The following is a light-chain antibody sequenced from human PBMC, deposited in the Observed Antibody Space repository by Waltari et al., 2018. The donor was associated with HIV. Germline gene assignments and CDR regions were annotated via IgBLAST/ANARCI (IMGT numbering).Light chain of an antibody. CDR1: QSVERNC. J-gene: IGKJ1*01. V-gene: IGKV3-20*01. Sequence: EIGLTQSPGTLSLSPGERATIPCRASQSVERNCLAWYQQKPGQAPRLLMYGASTRVTGIPDRFSGSGSGTDFTLTIIRLEPEDFAVYYCQQYGMAPWTFGQGTKVEIK. CDR2: GAS. CDR3: QQYGMAPWT.